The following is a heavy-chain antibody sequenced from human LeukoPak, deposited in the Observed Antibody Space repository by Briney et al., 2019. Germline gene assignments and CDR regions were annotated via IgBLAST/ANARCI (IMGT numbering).Heavy chain of an antibody. CDR1: GGSISSYY. CDR2: IYYSGST. J-gene: IGHJ5*02. D-gene: IGHD7-27*01. V-gene: IGHV4-59*01. Sequence: PSETLSLTCTVSGGSISSYYWSWIRQPPGKGLEWIGYIYYSGSTNYNPSLKSRVTISVDTSKNQFSLKLSSVTAADTAVYYCARDLGLYNWFDPWAREPWSPSPQ. CDR3: ARDLGLYNWFDP.